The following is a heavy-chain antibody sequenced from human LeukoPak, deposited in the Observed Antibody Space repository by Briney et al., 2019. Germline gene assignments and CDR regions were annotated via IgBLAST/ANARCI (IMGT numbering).Heavy chain of an antibody. CDR3: ASHRAVVVNDWFDP. CDR1: DGSFSDYY. D-gene: IGHD3-22*01. Sequence: PSETLSLTCAVYDGSFSDYYWTWIRQPPGKGLEWIGEINHSGSTNYNPSLKSRVTISVDTSKNQFSLKLTSVTAADTAVYYCASHRAVVVNDWFDPWGQGTLVTVSS. J-gene: IGHJ5*02. V-gene: IGHV4-34*01. CDR2: INHSGST.